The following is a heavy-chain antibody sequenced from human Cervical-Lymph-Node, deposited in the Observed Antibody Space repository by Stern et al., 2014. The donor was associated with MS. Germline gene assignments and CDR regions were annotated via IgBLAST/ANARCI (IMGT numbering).Heavy chain of an antibody. CDR3: ARDRYCMDV. CDR2: INVGNGHT. Sequence: VQLVESGAEVKKPGASVKVTCKTSGYTFSNYAMHWVRQAPGQRLEWMGWINVGNGHTKYSQKFQGRVTITSDTSESTVYMELSSLRSEDTAVYYCARDRYCMDVWGQGTTVIVSS. CDR1: GYTFSNYA. J-gene: IGHJ6*02. V-gene: IGHV1-3*01.